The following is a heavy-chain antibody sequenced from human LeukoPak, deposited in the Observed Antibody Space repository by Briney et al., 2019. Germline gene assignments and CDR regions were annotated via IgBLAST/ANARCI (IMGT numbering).Heavy chain of an antibody. V-gene: IGHV3-30-3*01. CDR3: ARSYDYGDLYDAFDI. J-gene: IGHJ3*02. CDR1: GFTFSSYA. D-gene: IGHD4-17*01. CDR2: ISYGGSNK. Sequence: GGSLRLSCAASGFTFSSYAMHWVRQAPGKGLEWVAVISYGGSNKYYADSVKGRFTISRDNSKNTLYLQMNSLRAEDTAVYYCARSYDYGDLYDAFDIWGQGTMVTVSS.